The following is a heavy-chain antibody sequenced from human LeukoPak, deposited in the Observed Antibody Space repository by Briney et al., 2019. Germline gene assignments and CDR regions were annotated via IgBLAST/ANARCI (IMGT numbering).Heavy chain of an antibody. CDR3: ASSFYYDSSGYYYFNWFDP. D-gene: IGHD3-22*01. V-gene: IGHV1-69*13. J-gene: IGHJ5*02. CDR2: IIPIFGTA. Sequence: SVKVSCKASGGTFSSYAISWVRQAPGQGLEWMGGIIPIFGTANYAQKFQGRVTITADESTSTPYMELSSLRSEDTAVYYCASSFYYDSSGYYYFNWFDPWGQGTLVTVSS. CDR1: GGTFSSYA.